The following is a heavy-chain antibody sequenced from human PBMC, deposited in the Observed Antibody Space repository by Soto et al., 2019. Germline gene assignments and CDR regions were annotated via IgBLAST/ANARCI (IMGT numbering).Heavy chain of an antibody. J-gene: IGHJ4*02. Sequence: ASVKVSCKASGYTFTGHYIHWVRQAPGQGPEWMGEIGPASGDTRYAHKFQGRVTMTRDTSITTVYMELNNLSPDDTAVYYCGRGRSGQLVVFYWGQGTPVTVSS. D-gene: IGHD3-10*01. CDR3: GRGRSGQLVVFY. CDR2: IGPASGDT. CDR1: GYTFTGHY. V-gene: IGHV1-2*02.